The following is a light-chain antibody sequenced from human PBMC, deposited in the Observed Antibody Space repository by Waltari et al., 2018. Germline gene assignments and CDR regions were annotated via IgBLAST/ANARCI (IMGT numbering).Light chain of an antibody. CDR1: QNIIRY. J-gene: IGKJ1*01. Sequence: DIQMIQSPSTLSASVGDRVILTCRASQNIIRYLAWYQQKPGKAPTLLIYRASNVETGVPSRFSGRGSGTEFTLTIGSLQPDDFATYGCQQYNDYSGTLDQGTKVEI. CDR3: QQYNDYSGT. V-gene: IGKV1-5*03. CDR2: RAS.